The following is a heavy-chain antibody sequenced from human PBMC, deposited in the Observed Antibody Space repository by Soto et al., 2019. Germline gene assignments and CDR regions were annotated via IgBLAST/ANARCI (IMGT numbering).Heavy chain of an antibody. CDR2: IWYDGSNK. Sequence: QVQLVESGGGVVQPGRSLRLSCAASGFTFSSYGMHWVRQAPGKGLEWVAVIWYDGSNKYYADSVKGRFTISRDNSKNTLYLQMNSLRAEDTAVYYCARDLDDSSGYYYYYWGQGTLVTVSS. V-gene: IGHV3-33*01. J-gene: IGHJ4*02. D-gene: IGHD3-22*01. CDR1: GFTFSSYG. CDR3: ARDLDDSSGYYYYY.